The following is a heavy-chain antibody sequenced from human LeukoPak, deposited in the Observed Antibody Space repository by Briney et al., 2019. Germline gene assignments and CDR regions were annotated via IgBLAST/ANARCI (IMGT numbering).Heavy chain of an antibody. V-gene: IGHV3-30*04. D-gene: IGHD5-24*01. CDR1: GFTFSSYA. CDR2: ISYDGSNK. CDR3: ARDRRWLQYSDY. Sequence: GGSLRLSCAASGFTFSSYAMHWVRQAPGKRLEWVAVISYDGSNKYHADSVKGRFTISRDNSKNTLYLEMSSLRPEDTAVYYYARDRRWLQYSDYWGQGTLVTVSS. J-gene: IGHJ4*02.